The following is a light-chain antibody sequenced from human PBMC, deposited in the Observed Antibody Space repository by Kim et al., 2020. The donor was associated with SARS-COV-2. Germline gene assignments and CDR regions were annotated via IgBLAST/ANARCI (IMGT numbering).Light chain of an antibody. V-gene: IGLV3-21*01. J-gene: IGLJ3*02. CDR1: NYGSKS. Sequence: SYELTQPPSLSVAPGQTASITCGGNNYGSKSVHWYLQRPGQAPVFVISYDSDRPSGISERFCGSNSGNTATLTIRRVEAGDVADYYCQVGDSSGDQLVFG. CDR3: QVGDSSGDQLV. CDR2: YDS.